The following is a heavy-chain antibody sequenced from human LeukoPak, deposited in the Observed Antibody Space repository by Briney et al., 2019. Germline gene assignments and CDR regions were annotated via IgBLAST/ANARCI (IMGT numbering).Heavy chain of an antibody. CDR1: GFTFNNYA. CDR2: ISGSGENA. Sequence: GGSLRLSCTASGFTFNNYAMTWVRQAPGKGLEWVSVISGSGENANYADSVKGRFTISRDNSTNTLLMQMSSLSTEDTAVYFCARWGNDYSQFDSWGEGTMVSVS. J-gene: IGHJ4*02. V-gene: IGHV3-23*01. D-gene: IGHD4-11*01. CDR3: ARWGNDYSQFDS.